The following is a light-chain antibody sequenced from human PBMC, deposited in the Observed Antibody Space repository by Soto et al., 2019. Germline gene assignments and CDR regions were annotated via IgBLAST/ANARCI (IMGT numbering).Light chain of an antibody. CDR3: ASYTTRSTYV. CDR1: SSDVGGYSY. V-gene: IGLV2-14*01. CDR2: DVS. Sequence: QSVLTQPASVSGSPGQSIAISCTGTSSDVGGYSYVSWYQQQPGKAPKLVISDVSNRPSGVSDRFSGSKSGNTASLTISGLQTEDEADYYCASYTTRSTYVVGTGTKVTV. J-gene: IGLJ1*01.